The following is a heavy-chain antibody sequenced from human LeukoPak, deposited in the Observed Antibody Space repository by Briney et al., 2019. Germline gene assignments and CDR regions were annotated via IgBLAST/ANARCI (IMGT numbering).Heavy chain of an antibody. Sequence: SVKVSCKASGGTFSSYAISWVRQAPGQGLEWMGRIIPILGIANYAQKFRGRVTITADKSTSTAYMELSSLRSEDTAVYYCARDYGMDVWGQGTTVTVSS. CDR1: GGTFSSYA. CDR3: ARDYGMDV. J-gene: IGHJ6*02. CDR2: IIPILGIA. V-gene: IGHV1-69*04.